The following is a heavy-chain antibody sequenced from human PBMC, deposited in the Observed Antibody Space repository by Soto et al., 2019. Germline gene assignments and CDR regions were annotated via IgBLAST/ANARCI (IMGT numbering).Heavy chain of an antibody. CDR2: IWYDGRNT. CDR3: ARTAYYYDSSGYYFDC. J-gene: IGHJ4*02. CDR1: GFTFSSYG. D-gene: IGHD3-22*01. V-gene: IGHV3-33*01. Sequence: QVQLVESGGGVVQPGRSLRLSCAASGFTFSSYGMHWVRQAPGKGLEWVAVIWYDGRNTYYADSVKGRFTISRDNSKNTLYLQMNSLSAEDTAVDYCARTAYYYDSSGYYFDCWGQGTLVTVSS.